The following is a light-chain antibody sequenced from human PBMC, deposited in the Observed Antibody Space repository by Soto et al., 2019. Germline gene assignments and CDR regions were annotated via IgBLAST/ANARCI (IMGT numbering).Light chain of an antibody. J-gene: IGLJ1*01. CDR3: QSYDSSLSGFYV. CDR1: SSNIGAGYD. Sequence: QSVLTQPPSVSGAPGQRVTISFTGSSSNIGAGYDVHWYQQVPGTAPKLLIYGDSNRPSGVPDRFSGSKSGTSASLAITGLQAEEEADYYCQSYDSSLSGFYVFGTGTKVTVL. CDR2: GDS. V-gene: IGLV1-40*01.